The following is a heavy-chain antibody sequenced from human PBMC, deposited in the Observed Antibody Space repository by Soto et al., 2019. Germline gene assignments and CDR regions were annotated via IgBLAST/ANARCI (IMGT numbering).Heavy chain of an antibody. J-gene: IGHJ4*02. Sequence: ASVKVSCKASGYTFTSYGISWVRQAPGQGLEWMGWISAYNGNTSYAQKLQGRVTMTTDTSTSTAYMELRSLRSDDTAVYYCASCDIEVSYFDYWGQGTLVTVSS. V-gene: IGHV1-18*01. CDR1: GYTFTSYG. CDR3: ASCDIEVSYFDY. D-gene: IGHD5-12*01. CDR2: ISAYNGNT.